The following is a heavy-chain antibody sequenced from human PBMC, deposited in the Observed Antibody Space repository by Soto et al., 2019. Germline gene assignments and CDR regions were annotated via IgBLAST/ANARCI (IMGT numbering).Heavy chain of an antibody. D-gene: IGHD3-22*01. V-gene: IGHV1-69*13. CDR1: GGTFSSYA. J-gene: IGHJ5*02. CDR3: AREKDSSGYYPRPSYNWFDP. Sequence: SVKVSCKASGGTFSSYAISWVRQAPGQGLEWMGGIIPIFGTANYAQKLQGRVTITADESTSTAYMELSSLRSEDTAVYYCAREKDSSGYYPRPSYNWFDPWGQGTLVTVSS. CDR2: IIPIFGTA.